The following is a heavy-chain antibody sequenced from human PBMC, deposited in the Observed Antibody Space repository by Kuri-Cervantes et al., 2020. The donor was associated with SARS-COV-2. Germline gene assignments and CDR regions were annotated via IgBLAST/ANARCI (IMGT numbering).Heavy chain of an antibody. V-gene: IGHV1-69*04. CDR3: AAWGFPIVGATGPDAFDI. D-gene: IGHD1-26*01. CDR2: IIPILGTA. J-gene: IGHJ3*02. CDR1: GGTFSSYA. Sequence: SVKVSCKASGGTFSSYAISWVRQAPGQGLEWMGRIIPILGTANYAQKFQGRVTITADKSTGTAYMELSSLRSEDTAVYYCAAWGFPIVGATGPDAFDIWGQGTMVTVSS.